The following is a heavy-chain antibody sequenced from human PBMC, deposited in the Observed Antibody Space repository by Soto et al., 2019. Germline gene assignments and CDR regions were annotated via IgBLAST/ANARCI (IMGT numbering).Heavy chain of an antibody. J-gene: IGHJ4*02. V-gene: IGHV3-23*01. CDR1: GFSFSTYA. CDR3: AKGFPTVTTLSAIIPQYYFDY. Sequence: PGGSLRLSCAASGFSFSTYAMNWVRQAPGKGLERVAYISSSGVSTYYADYVKGRFTISRDNYKKTLYLQMNSLRAEDTAVYYCAKGFPTVTTLSAIIPQYYFDYWGQGTLVTVSS. CDR2: ISSSGVST. D-gene: IGHD4-17*01.